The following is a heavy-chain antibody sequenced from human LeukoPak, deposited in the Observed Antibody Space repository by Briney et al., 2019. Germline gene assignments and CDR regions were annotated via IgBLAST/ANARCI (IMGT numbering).Heavy chain of an antibody. CDR1: GGSISSYY. D-gene: IGHD3-10*01. V-gene: IGHV4-59*01. J-gene: IGHJ4*02. CDR2: IYYSGST. CDR3: ASSRPSGDLDY. Sequence: SETLSLTCTVSGGSISSYYWSWIRQPPGKGLEWIGYIYYSGSTNYNPSLKSRVTISVGTSKNQFSLKLSSVTAADTAVYYCASSRPSGDLDYWGQGTLVTVSS.